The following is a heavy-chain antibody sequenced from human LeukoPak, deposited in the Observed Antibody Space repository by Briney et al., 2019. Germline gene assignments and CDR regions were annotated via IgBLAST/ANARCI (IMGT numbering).Heavy chain of an antibody. CDR1: GGYFSGYY. D-gene: IGHD3-9*01. J-gene: IGHJ4*02. Sequence: LKPSETLSLTCAVYGGYFSGYYWSWIRQPPGQGLEWIGEIHRAGRTRYNPSLKSRVTISMDYSKNQFSLKLTSVTAADTAIYYCGKTDIYFNPIDYWGPGSLVTVSS. CDR3: GKTDIYFNPIDY. V-gene: IGHV4-34*01. CDR2: IHRAGRT.